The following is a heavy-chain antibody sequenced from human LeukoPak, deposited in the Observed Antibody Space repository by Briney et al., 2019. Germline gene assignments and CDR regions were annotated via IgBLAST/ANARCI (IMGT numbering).Heavy chain of an antibody. CDR3: TTDTSGYVDY. Sequence: GGSLRLSCAASGSSFSNAWMTWVRQAPGKGLEWVGHIKGKTDGGTTDYAAPVRGRFTISRDDSKNTLYLQMSSLQTEDTAVYYCTTDTSGYVDYWGQGTLVTVSS. J-gene: IGHJ4*02. D-gene: IGHD3-10*01. CDR1: GSSFSNAW. V-gene: IGHV3-15*01. CDR2: IKGKTDGGTT.